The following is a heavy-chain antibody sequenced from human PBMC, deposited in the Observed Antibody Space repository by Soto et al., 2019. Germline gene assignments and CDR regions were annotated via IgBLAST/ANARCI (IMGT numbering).Heavy chain of an antibody. Sequence: QVQLVQSGAEVKKPGASVKVSCKASGYTFTSYYMHWVRQAPGQGLEWMGIINPSGGSTSYAQKFQGRVTMTRDTSTSTVYMERSSLRSEDTAVYYCARDNKRGLESPGDLDYWGQGTLVTVSS. CDR1: GYTFTSYY. J-gene: IGHJ4*02. CDR2: INPSGGST. V-gene: IGHV1-46*01. D-gene: IGHD1-1*01. CDR3: ARDNKRGLESPGDLDY.